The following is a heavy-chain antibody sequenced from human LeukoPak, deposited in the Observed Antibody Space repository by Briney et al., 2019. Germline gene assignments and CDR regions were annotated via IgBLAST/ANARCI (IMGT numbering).Heavy chain of an antibody. V-gene: IGHV3-74*03. Sequence: GGSLRLSCEASGFTFSSYWMHWVRQAPGKGLVWVSRINGLGTITTYADSVRGRFTISRDNAKNTVSLQMNSLRAEDTAVYYCASDGAYALAVWGQGTTVTVSS. J-gene: IGHJ6*02. CDR2: INGLGTIT. CDR3: ASDGAYALAV. CDR1: GFTFSSYW.